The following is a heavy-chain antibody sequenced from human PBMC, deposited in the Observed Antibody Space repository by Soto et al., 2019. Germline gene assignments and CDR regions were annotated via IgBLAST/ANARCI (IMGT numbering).Heavy chain of an antibody. CDR2: IYYSGST. CDR3: EREIEVAGPAGKWFDT. J-gene: IGHJ5*02. D-gene: IGHD6-19*01. Sequence: SETLSLTCTVSGGSISSYYWSWIRQPPGKGLEWIGYIYYSGSTNYNPSLKSRVTISVDTSKNQFSLKLSYVTAADKAVYYCEREIEVAGPAGKWFDTWGKGTLVSVSA. V-gene: IGHV4-59*01. CDR1: GGSISSYY.